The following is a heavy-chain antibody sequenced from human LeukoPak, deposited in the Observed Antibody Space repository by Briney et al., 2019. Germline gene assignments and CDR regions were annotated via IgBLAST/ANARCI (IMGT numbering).Heavy chain of an antibody. D-gene: IGHD2-15*01. V-gene: IGHV4-31*03. CDR2: IYYSGST. Sequence: SETLSLTCTVSGGSISSGGYYWSWIRQHPGKGLEWIGYIYYSGSTYYNPSLKSRVTISVDTSKNQFSLELSSVTAADTAVYYCASRYCSGGSCGGLDWGQGTLVTVSS. J-gene: IGHJ4*02. CDR1: GGSISSGGYY. CDR3: ASRYCSGGSCGGLD.